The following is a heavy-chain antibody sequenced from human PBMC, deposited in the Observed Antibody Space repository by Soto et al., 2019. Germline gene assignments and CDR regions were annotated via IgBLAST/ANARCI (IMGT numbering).Heavy chain of an antibody. J-gene: IGHJ6*02. CDR2: IIGSGDAI. V-gene: IGHV3-48*01. CDR1: GFTFSSYS. D-gene: IGHD6-19*01. Sequence: PGGSLRLSCAASGFTFSSYSINWVRQAPGEGLEWVSYIIGSGDAIYYADSVKGRFTISRDNAKNTLYLQMNSLRAEDTAVYYCAKEKVWLVRRYGMDVWGQGTTVTVSS. CDR3: AKEKVWLVRRYGMDV.